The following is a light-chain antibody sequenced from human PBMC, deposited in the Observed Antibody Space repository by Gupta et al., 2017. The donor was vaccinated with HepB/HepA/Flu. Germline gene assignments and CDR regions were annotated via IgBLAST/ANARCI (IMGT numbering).Light chain of an antibody. CDR1: SSNIGSNT. CDR3: VAWDDTLNGQV. CDR2: KNN. J-gene: IGLJ2*01. V-gene: IGLV1-44*01. Sequence: QCLFTQPPSASAARGPRVTIPCSGSSSNIGSNTITWYQQIPATAPNLLIYKNNQRPSGVPERFSGSKSGTSASLAISGLRSGDEADYYCVAWDDTLNGQVFGGGTKLTVL.